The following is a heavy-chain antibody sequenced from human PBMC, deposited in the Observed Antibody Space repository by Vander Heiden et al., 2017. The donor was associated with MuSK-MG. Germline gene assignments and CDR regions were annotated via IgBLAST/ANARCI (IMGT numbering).Heavy chain of an antibody. CDR2: INKNSSYK. J-gene: IGHJ4*02. D-gene: IGHD6-6*01. CDR1: GFTFSGDA. Sequence: VQLVESGGGLVRPGGSLRLSCAASGFTFSGDAMNWVRQAPGKGLEWVSSINKNSSYKYYADSVKGRFSISRDNAKNSLYLQMNSLRVEDTAVYYCARGSNSYNWGQGTLVTVSS. V-gene: IGHV3-21*01. CDR3: ARGSNSYN.